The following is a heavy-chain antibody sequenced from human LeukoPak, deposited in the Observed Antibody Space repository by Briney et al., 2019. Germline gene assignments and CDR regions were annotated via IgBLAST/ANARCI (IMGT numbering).Heavy chain of an antibody. CDR1: GGSISSYY. D-gene: IGHD2-15*01. CDR3: ARDRFSGGSYYGMDV. J-gene: IGHJ6*02. CDR2: IYYSGGT. Sequence: SETLSLTCTVSGGSISSYYWSWIRQPPGKGLEWIGYIYYSGGTNYNPSLKSRVTISVDTSKNQFSLKLSSVTAADTAVYYCARDRFSGGSYYGMDVWGQGTTVTVSS. V-gene: IGHV4-59*01.